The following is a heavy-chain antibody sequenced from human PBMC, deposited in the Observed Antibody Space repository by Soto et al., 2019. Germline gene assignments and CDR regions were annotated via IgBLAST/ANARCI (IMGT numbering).Heavy chain of an antibody. D-gene: IGHD3-9*01. V-gene: IGHV3-30*18. CDR1: GFTFSSYG. CDR2: ISYDGSNK. Sequence: QVQLVESGGGVVQPGRSLRLSCAASGFTFSSYGMHWVRQAPGKGLEWVAVISYDGSNKYYADSVKGRFTISRDNSKNTLYLQMNSLRAEDTAVYYCAKDLDMEGYYYYGMDVWGQGTTVTVSS. CDR3: AKDLDMEGYYYYGMDV. J-gene: IGHJ6*02.